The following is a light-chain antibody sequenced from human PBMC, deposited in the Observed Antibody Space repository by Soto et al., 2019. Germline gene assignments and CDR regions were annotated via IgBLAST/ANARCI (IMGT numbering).Light chain of an antibody. V-gene: IGLV2-14*01. CDR2: QCS. CDR1: TSDRGNYNY. J-gene: IGLJ1*01. Sequence: QSVLTQPASVSGSPGQTISISCTGATSDRGNYNYFSWYQQHTGKAPKLIIYQCSNRPSGVSNRFSGSKSSNTASLTISGLQAYDEADYFCSTYTGSNTPYVFGTGTKLTVL. CDR3: STYTGSNTPYV.